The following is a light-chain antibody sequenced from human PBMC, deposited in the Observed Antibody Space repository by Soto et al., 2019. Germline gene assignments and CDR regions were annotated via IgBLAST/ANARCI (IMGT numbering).Light chain of an antibody. CDR3: QQYSSAST. J-gene: IGKJ1*01. Sequence: IPVTQSPPTLSASVGGRVTITCRASQNINTYLAWYQQKPGRAPRLLIYRASSLEDGVPSRFGGRGSGTEFIFTISSLQPDDSATYYCQQYSSASTFGQGNKVEIK. CDR2: RAS. CDR1: QNINTY. V-gene: IGKV1-5*03.